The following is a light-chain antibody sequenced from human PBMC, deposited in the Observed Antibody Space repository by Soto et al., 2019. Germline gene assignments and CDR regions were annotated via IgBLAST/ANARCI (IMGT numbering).Light chain of an antibody. J-gene: IGKJ1*01. CDR3: QQYAGSPWT. CDR1: QSLGSSY. Sequence: EIVLTQSPGTLSLSPGERATLSCRASQSLGSSYLAWYQQKPGQAPRLLIFGASSRATGIPDRFSGSESGTDFTLTISRLEPEDFAVYYCQQYAGSPWTFSQGTKVEIK. CDR2: GAS. V-gene: IGKV3-20*01.